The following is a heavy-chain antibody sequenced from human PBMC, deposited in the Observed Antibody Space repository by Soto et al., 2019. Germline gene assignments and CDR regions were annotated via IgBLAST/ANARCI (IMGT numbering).Heavy chain of an antibody. Sequence: QVQLVQSGAEVKKPGASVKVSCKASGYTFTSYGISWVRQAPGQGLEWMGWINGYNGNTNHAQKLQGRVTMSTDTSTSTAYMELRSLRSDDSAVSYCARMGDVPYYYYGMDVWGQGTTVTVSS. D-gene: IGHD3-16*01. V-gene: IGHV1-18*01. CDR1: GYTFTSYG. J-gene: IGHJ6*02. CDR2: INGYNGNT. CDR3: ARMGDVPYYYYGMDV.